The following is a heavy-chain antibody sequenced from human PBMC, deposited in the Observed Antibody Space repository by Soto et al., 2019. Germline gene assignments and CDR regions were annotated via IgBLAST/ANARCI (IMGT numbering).Heavy chain of an antibody. D-gene: IGHD2-15*01. V-gene: IGHV1-69*12. J-gene: IGHJ6*02. CDR2: TMPIFRAP. Sequence: QVQLVQSGAEVKKPGPSVKVSCKASGGAFRDYAFSWVRQAPGQGLEGRGGTMPIFRAPDYAQKFQGRVTITADEFTRTAYMEMNSLRSEDTAVYYCASWLKGPDIGNYYYGMDVWGQGTTVTVS. CDR1: GGAFRDYA. CDR3: ASWLKGPDIGNYYYGMDV.